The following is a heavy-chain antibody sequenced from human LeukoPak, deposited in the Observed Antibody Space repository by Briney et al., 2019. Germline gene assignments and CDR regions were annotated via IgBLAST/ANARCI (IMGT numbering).Heavy chain of an antibody. Sequence: PGGSLRLSCAASGFTFSSYAMSWVRQAPGKGLEWVSAISGGGTTYYADSVRGRCIISRDNSKNTLYLQMNSLRAEDTAVYYCAKVMNYDSSGYYSMRFGAFDIWGQGTMVTVSS. D-gene: IGHD3-22*01. V-gene: IGHV3-23*01. J-gene: IGHJ3*02. CDR1: GFTFSSYA. CDR2: ISGGGTT. CDR3: AKVMNYDSSGYYSMRFGAFDI.